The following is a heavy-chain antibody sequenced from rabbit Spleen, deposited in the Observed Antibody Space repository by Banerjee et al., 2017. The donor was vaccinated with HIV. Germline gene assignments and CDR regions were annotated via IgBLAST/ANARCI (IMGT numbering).Heavy chain of an antibody. Sequence: QEQLEESGGGLVKPGASLTLTCKASGFSFSSNYFMCWVRQAPGKGLEWIACIYVDSGGTYYASWAKGRFTISKTSSTTVTLQMTSLTAADTATYFCARDGGNSYWHDGYFNLWGPGTLVTVS. CDR2: IYVDSGGT. D-gene: IGHD8-1*01. CDR3: ARDGGNSYWHDGYFNL. J-gene: IGHJ4*01. V-gene: IGHV1S45*01. CDR1: GFSFSSNYF.